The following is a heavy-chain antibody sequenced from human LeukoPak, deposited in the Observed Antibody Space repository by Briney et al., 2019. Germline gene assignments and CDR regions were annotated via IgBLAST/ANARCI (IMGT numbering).Heavy chain of an antibody. V-gene: IGHV3-23*01. J-gene: IGHJ3*02. Sequence: PGESLRLSCAASGFTFSNYAMYWVRQPPGKGLEWVSTIDASGGATYYADSVKGRFAISRDNSKNTLYLQMNSLRAEDTAVYYCARAEVPAAIKSGAFDIWGQGIMVTVSS. CDR1: GFTFSNYA. CDR3: ARAEVPAAIKSGAFDI. CDR2: IDASGGAT. D-gene: IGHD2-2*01.